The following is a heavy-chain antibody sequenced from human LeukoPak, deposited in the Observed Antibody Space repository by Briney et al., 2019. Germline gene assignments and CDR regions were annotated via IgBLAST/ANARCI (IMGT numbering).Heavy chain of an antibody. D-gene: IGHD3-10*01. CDR3: AKGSERSGSYSYFDY. J-gene: IGHJ4*02. V-gene: IGHV3-23*01. CDR1: GFTFSSYA. CDR2: ISNSGGST. Sequence: VHPGGSLRLSCAASGFTFSSYAMSWVRQAPGKGLEWVSGISNSGGSTYYADSVKGRFTISRDNSKNTLYLQMNSLRAEDTAVYYCAKGSERSGSYSYFDYWGQGTLVTVSS.